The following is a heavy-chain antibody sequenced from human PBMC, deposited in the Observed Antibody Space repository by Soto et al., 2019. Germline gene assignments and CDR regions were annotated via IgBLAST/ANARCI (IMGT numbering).Heavy chain of an antibody. J-gene: IGHJ6*02. D-gene: IGHD5-18*01. V-gene: IGHV4-39*01. CDR2: IYYSGST. Sequence: LSETLSLTCTVSCGSLSSSSYYLGWIRQPPGKGLEWIGSIYYSGSTYYNPSLKSRVTISVDTSKNQFSLKLSSVTAADTAVYYCAMALRLLGYYYGMDVWGQGTTVTVSS. CDR3: AMALRLLGYYYGMDV. CDR1: CGSLSSSSYY.